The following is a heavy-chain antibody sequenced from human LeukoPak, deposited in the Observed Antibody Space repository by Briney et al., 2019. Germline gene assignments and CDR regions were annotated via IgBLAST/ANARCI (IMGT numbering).Heavy chain of an antibody. CDR1: GFSFTTYE. V-gene: IGHV3-48*03. D-gene: IGHD6-19*01. CDR2: ISSSGSTI. Sequence: GGSLRLSCAASGFSFTTYEMNWVRQAPGKGLEWVSYISSSGSTIYYADSVKGRFTISRDNAKNSLYLQMNSLRDEDTAVYYCARDPIAVAGTLQWSGMDVWGQGTTVTVSS. J-gene: IGHJ6*02. CDR3: ARDPIAVAGTLQWSGMDV.